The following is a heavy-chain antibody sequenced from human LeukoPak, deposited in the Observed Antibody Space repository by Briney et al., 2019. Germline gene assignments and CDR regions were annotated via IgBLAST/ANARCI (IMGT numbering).Heavy chain of an antibody. CDR2: IYSGGST. J-gene: IGHJ5*02. CDR3: ARDLNNGFDP. V-gene: IGHV3-53*01. D-gene: IGHD1-14*01. Sequence: PGGSLRLSCAASGFTVSSNSMNWVRQAPGKGLEWVSVIYSGGSTYYADSVKGRFTISRDNSKNTLYLQMNSLRADDTVVYFCARDLNNGFDPWGQGTLVAVSS. CDR1: GFTVSSNS.